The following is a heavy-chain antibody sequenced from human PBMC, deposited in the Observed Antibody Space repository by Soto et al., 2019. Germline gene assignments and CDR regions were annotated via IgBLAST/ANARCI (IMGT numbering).Heavy chain of an antibody. CDR1: GGSISSSSYY. CDR3: ARGIQDGYITDGIGGHFDY. D-gene: IGHD2-15*01. Sequence: SETLSLTCTVSGGSISSSSYYWGWIRQPPGKGLEWIGSIYYSGSTYYNPSLKSRVTISVDTSKNQFSLKLSSVTAADTAVYYCARGIQDGYITDGIGGHFDYWGQGTLVTVSS. J-gene: IGHJ4*02. CDR2: IYYSGST. V-gene: IGHV4-39*01.